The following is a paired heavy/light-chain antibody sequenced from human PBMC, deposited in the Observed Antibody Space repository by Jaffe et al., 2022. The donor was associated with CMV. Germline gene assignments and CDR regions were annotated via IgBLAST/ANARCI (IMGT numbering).Heavy chain of an antibody. D-gene: IGHD4-4*01. CDR3: ARDGYSNYVWGLSDSYYYYYMDV. Sequence: EVQLVESGGGLVKPGGSLRLSCAASGFTFSSYSMNWVRQAPGKGLEWVSSISSSSSYIYYADSVKGRFTISRDNAKNSLYLQMNSLRAEDTAVYYCARDGYSNYVWGLSDSYYYYYMDVWGKGTTVTVSS. CDR2: ISSSSSYI. V-gene: IGHV3-21*01. CDR1: GFTFSSYS. J-gene: IGHJ6*03.
Light chain of an antibody. Sequence: EIVLTQSPGTLSLSPGERATLSCRASQSVSSSYLAWYQQKPGQAPRLLIYGASSRATGIPDRFSGSGSGTDFTLTISRLEPEDFAVYYCQQYGSRGTFGQGTKVEIK. CDR2: GAS. CDR3: QQYGSRGT. J-gene: IGKJ1*01. CDR1: QSVSSSY. V-gene: IGKV3-20*01.